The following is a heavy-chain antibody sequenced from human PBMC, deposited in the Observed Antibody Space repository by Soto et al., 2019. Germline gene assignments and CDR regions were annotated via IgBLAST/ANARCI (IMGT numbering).Heavy chain of an antibody. CDR2: ISGSAGNT. Sequence: GGSLRLSCAASGFTFNSYAMSWVRQAPGKGLEWVSAISGSAGNTYYADSVKGRFTISRDNSKNTLYLKMNSLRVEDTAVYYCAKVPRYCSSGSCFGGYFDYWGQGILVTVSS. CDR1: GFTFNSYA. D-gene: IGHD2-15*01. J-gene: IGHJ4*02. CDR3: AKVPRYCSSGSCFGGYFDY. V-gene: IGHV3-23*01.